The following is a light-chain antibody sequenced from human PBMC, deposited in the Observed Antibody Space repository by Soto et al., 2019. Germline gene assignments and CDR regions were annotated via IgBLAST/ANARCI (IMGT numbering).Light chain of an antibody. CDR3: SSSAGTKNMV. V-gene: IGLV2-8*01. CDR2: EVS. CDR1: PSDVGASNY. J-gene: IGLJ1*01. Sequence: QSVLTQPPSASGSPGQSVTIPCTGTPSDVGASNYVSWYQQQLGKAPKLMISEVSKRPSGVPDRFAGSKSGNTASLTVSGLQAEDEADYYCSSSAGTKNMVFGAGTKVTVL.